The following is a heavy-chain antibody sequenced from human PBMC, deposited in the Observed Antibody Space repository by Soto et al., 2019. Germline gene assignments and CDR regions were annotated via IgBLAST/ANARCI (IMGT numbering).Heavy chain of an antibody. J-gene: IGHJ5*02. Sequence: QVQLQESGPGRVKASETLSLTCTVSGGSMSNYYWSWIRQPPGKGLEWIGYIYYIGSNNYNPSPKSRVTMSVDTSRNQLSLNLTSVTAADTAVYYCARGYSPALGAPWARVNWFDPWGQGTLVTVSS. CDR3: ARGYSPALGAPWARVNWFDP. V-gene: IGHV4-59*01. D-gene: IGHD1-26*01. CDR2: IYYIGSN. CDR1: GGSMSNYY.